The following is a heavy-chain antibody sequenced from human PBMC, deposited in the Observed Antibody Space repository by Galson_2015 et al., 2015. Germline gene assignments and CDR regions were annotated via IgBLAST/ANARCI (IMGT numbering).Heavy chain of an antibody. V-gene: IGHV1-46*01. CDR3: ARAADQYFDS. CDR2: INPSDGIA. Sequence: SVKVSCKAFGYSFTTSDYIHWVRQAPGQGLEWMGIINPSDGIANYTEKFQGRVTMTRDTSTSSVYIDVSRLRSEDTAVYYCARAADQYFDSWGQATPVTVSS. J-gene: IGHJ4*02. D-gene: IGHD4-11*01. CDR1: GYSFTTSDY.